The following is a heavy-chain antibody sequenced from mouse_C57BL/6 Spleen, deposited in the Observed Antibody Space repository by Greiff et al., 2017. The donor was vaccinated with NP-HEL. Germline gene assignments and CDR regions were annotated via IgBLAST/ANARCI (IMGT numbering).Heavy chain of an antibody. CDR2: IRNKANGYTT. V-gene: IGHV7-3*01. CDR1: GFTFTDYY. Sequence: EVKLVESGGGLVQPGGSLSLSCAASGFTFTDYYMSWVRQPPGKALEWLGFIRNKANGYTTEYSASVKGRFTISRDNSQSILYLQMNALRAEDSATYYCARSYYGSSYGAWFAYWGQGTLVTVSA. CDR3: ARSYYGSSYGAWFAY. D-gene: IGHD1-1*01. J-gene: IGHJ3*01.